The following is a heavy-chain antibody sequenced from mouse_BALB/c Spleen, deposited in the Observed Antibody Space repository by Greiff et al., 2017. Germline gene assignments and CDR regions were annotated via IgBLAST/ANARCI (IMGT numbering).Heavy chain of an antibody. CDR1: GFSLTSYG. CDR2: IWAGGST. D-gene: IGHD2-14*01. CDR3: ARPRDRYDGGYAMDY. J-gene: IGHJ4*01. Sequence: LVAPSQSLSITCTVSGFSLTSYGVHWVRQPPGKGLEWLGVIWAGGSTNYNSALMSRLSISKDNSKSQVFLKMNSLQTDDTAMYYCARPRDRYDGGYAMDYWGQGTSVTVSS. V-gene: IGHV2-9*02.